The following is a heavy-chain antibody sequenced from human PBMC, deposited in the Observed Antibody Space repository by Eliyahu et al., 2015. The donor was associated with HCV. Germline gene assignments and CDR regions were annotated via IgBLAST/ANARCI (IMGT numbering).Heavy chain of an antibody. CDR3: ASGGGGIAVAGTGGWFDP. Sequence: QVQLQESGPGLVXPSETLSLTCTVXXGSIXTYXWSWIRQPPGKGLEWIGYXHYSGXTTYNPXLKSRVTIXLDTSKNQFSLNLTSVTAADTAVYYCASGGGGIAVAGTGGWFDPWGQGTLVTVSS. CDR1: XGSIXTYX. J-gene: IGHJ5*02. D-gene: IGHD6-19*01. V-gene: IGHV4-59*01. CDR2: XHYSGXT.